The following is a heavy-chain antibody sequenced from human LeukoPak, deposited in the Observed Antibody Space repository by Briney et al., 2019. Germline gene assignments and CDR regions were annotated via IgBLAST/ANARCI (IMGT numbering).Heavy chain of an antibody. J-gene: IGHJ4*02. CDR3: ARQGYCSGGTCLLFDY. V-gene: IGHV3-53*01. D-gene: IGHD2-15*01. CDR2: IYTGGNT. CDR1: GFTVSRNY. Sequence: GGSLRLSCAASGFTVSRNYMSWVRQAPGKGLEWVSVIYTGGNTYYADSVKGRFTISRDNSKNTLYLQMNSLRVEDTAVYYCARQGYCSGGTCLLFDYWGQGTLVSVSS.